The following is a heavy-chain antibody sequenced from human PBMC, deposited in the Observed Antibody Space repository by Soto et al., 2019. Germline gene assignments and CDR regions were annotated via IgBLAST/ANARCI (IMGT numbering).Heavy chain of an antibody. D-gene: IGHD3-22*01. V-gene: IGHV4-34*01. Sequence: QVQLQQWGAGLLKPSETLSLTCAVYGGSFSGYYWSWIRQPPGKGLEWIGEINHSGRPNYNPSLKSGVTISVKMSKNQFSLTLSSVTAADMAVYYCARGLRARRTYYYDSSGYYGSYFDYWGQGTLVTVSS. CDR2: INHSGRP. J-gene: IGHJ4*02. CDR3: ARGLRARRTYYYDSSGYYGSYFDY. CDR1: GGSFSGYY.